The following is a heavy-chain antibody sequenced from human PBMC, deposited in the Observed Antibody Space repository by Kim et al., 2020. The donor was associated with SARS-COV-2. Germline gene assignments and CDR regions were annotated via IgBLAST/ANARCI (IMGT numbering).Heavy chain of an antibody. CDR3: ARLYYYDSIPDY. CDR2: T. Sequence: TKHSQKSQGRVTITRDTAESTAYMELSSLRSEDTAVYYCARLYYYDSIPDYWGQGTLVTVSS. D-gene: IGHD3-22*01. V-gene: IGHV1-3*01. J-gene: IGHJ4*02.